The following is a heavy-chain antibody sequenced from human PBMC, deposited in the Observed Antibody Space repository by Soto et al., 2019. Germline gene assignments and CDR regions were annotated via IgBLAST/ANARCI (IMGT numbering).Heavy chain of an antibody. CDR1: VFTFISYA. CDR3: ARVQRGYSYGAFDY. D-gene: IGHD5-18*01. CDR2: ISYDGSNK. Sequence: GWSLRLSCASSVFTFISYAMHWVRQAPGKGLEWVAVISYDGSNKYYADSVKGRFTISRDNSKNTLYLQMSSLRAEDTAVYYCARVQRGYSYGAFDYWGQGTLVTVSS. V-gene: IGHV3-30-3*01. J-gene: IGHJ4*02.